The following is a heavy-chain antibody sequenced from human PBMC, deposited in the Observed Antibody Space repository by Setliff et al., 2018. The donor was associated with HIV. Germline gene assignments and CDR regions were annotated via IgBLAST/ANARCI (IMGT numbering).Heavy chain of an antibody. J-gene: IGHJ5*02. D-gene: IGHD3-3*01. CDR2: IFYRGTT. Sequence: SENLSLTCTASGGSISSSTYYWGWIRQPPGKGLEWIGSIFYRGTTYDNSSLKSRLTMSVDTSKNQFSLRLTFLTAADTAVYYCAKGPPDIPDFWSGYVAPEGINWFDPWGQGTLVTVSS. CDR3: AKGPPDIPDFWSGYVAPEGINWFDP. CDR1: GGSISSSTYY. V-gene: IGHV4-39*07.